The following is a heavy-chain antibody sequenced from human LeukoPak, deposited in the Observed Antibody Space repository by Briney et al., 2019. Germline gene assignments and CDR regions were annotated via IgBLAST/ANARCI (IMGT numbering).Heavy chain of an antibody. D-gene: IGHD2-15*01. J-gene: IGHJ5*02. Sequence: GGSLRLSCAASGFTFSSYNMNWVRQAPGKGLEWVSSISSSSSYIYYADSVKGRFTISRDNAKNSLYLQMNSLRAEDTAVYYCAKVPTGSRYCSGGSCYSFRSWFDPWGQGTLVTVS. CDR3: AKVPTGSRYCSGGSCYSFRSWFDP. V-gene: IGHV3-21*04. CDR2: ISSSSSYI. CDR1: GFTFSSYN.